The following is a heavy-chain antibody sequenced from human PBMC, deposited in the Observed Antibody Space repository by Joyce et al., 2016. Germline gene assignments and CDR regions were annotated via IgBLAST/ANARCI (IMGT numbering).Heavy chain of an antibody. Sequence: QVQLRESGPGLVKPSETLSLTCSVSSGSVSGSSYYWSWIRQSPGKGLEWIGYIYYSRSTKYNPSLKSRVTISLDTSKNQFSLSLRSVTAADTAVYYCAREWELALDLWGQGTLVTVSS. D-gene: IGHD1-26*01. CDR2: IYYSRST. CDR3: AREWELALDL. J-gene: IGHJ5*02. V-gene: IGHV4-61*01. CDR1: SGSVSGSSYY.